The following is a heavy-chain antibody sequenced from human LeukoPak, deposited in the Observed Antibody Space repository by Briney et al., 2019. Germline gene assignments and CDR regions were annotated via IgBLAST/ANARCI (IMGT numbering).Heavy chain of an antibody. CDR1: GFTFSSYA. CDR3: AKSGA. J-gene: IGHJ4*02. V-gene: IGHV3-33*06. CDR2: IWYDGSNK. Sequence: PGRSLRLSCAASGFTFSSYAMYWVRQAPGTGLEWVAVIWYDGSNKYYADSVKGRFTISRDNSKNTLYLQMNSLRAEDTAAYYCAKSGAWGQGTLVTVSS.